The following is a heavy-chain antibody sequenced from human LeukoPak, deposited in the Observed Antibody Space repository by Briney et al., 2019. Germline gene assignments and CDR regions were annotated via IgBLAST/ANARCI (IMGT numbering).Heavy chain of an antibody. D-gene: IGHD2-21*02. J-gene: IGHJ4*02. CDR3: ARDGRYCGGDCYSVDY. CDR1: GFTVSSNY. Sequence: GGSLRLSCAASGFTVSSNYMSWVRQARGKGLEGVSVIYSGGSTYYADSVKGRFTISRDNSKNTLYLQMNSLRAEDTAVYYCARDGRYCGGDCYSVDYWGQGTLVTVSS. CDR2: IYSGGST. V-gene: IGHV3-66*01.